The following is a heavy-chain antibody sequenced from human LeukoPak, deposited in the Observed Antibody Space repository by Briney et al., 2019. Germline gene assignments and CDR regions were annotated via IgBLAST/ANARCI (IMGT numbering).Heavy chain of an antibody. J-gene: IGHJ2*01. V-gene: IGHV3-30-3*01. CDR3: ARDQRRYCSGGSCYGYFDL. CDR2: ISYDGSNK. D-gene: IGHD2-15*01. CDR1: GFTFSSYA. Sequence: PGGSLRLSCAASGFTFSSYAMHWVRQAPGKGLEWVAVISYDGSNKYYADSVKGRFTISRDNSKNTLYLQMNSLRAEDTAVYYCARDQRRYCSGGSCYGYFDLWGRGTLVTVSS.